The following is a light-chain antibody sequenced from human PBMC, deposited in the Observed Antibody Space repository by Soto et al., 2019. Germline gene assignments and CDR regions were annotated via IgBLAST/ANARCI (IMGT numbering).Light chain of an antibody. V-gene: IGKV3-11*01. CDR1: QSVSDY. CDR2: DAS. Sequence: ETVLTQSPARLSLSPGERATISCRAGQSVSDYLAWYQQKPGQPPRLLFFDASNRVTGVPSRFSDGGSGTDFSLIISSLEPEDFAVYYCQQRVNWPHTFGGGTKVEI. CDR3: QQRVNWPHT. J-gene: IGKJ4*01.